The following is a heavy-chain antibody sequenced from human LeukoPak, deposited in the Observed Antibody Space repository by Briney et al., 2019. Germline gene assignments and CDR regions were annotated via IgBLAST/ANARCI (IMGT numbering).Heavy chain of an antibody. V-gene: IGHV6-1*01. J-gene: IGHJ4*02. CDR2: TYYYSSWYH. D-gene: IGHD5-12*01. CDR1: GDSVSSNRAS. Sequence: SQTLSLTCAISGDSVSSNRASWNWFRQSPSRGLEWLGRTYYYSSWYHDYAESVKIRTTIISDTSKNQVSLQLNSVTHEDTAMYYCTRRQYVGYAGYFDYWGQGTLVTVSS. CDR3: TRRQYVGYAGYFDY.